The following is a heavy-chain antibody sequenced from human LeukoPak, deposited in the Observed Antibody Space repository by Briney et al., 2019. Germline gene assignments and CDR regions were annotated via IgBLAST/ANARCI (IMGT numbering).Heavy chain of an antibody. Sequence: SETLSLTCTVSGGSISSYYWSWIRQPPGKGLEWIGYIYYSGSTNYNPSPKSRVTISVDTSKNQFSLKLSSVTAADTAVYYCARDISVSNPQYYFDYWGQGTLVTVSS. CDR2: IYYSGST. D-gene: IGHD3-3*02. CDR1: GGSISSYY. J-gene: IGHJ4*02. V-gene: IGHV4-59*01. CDR3: ARDISVSNPQYYFDY.